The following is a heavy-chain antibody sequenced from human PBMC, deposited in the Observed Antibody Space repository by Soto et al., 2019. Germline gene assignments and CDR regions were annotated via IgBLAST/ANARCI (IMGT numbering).Heavy chain of an antibody. D-gene: IGHD3-22*01. CDR3: ARAGHYYDSSGLNFDI. J-gene: IGHJ3*02. Sequence: RASVKVSCKASGYTFTSYGISWVRQAPGQGLEWMGWISAYNGNTNYAQKLQGRVTMTTDTSTSTAYMELRSLRSDDTAVYYCARAGHYYDSSGLNFDIWGQGTMVTVSS. CDR1: GYTFTSYG. V-gene: IGHV1-18*01. CDR2: ISAYNGNT.